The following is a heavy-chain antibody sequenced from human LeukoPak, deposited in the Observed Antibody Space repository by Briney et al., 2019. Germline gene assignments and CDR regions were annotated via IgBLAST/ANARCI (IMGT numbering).Heavy chain of an antibody. D-gene: IGHD6-13*01. Sequence: SGGSLRLSCAASGFTFSDYYMSWIRQAPGKGLEWVSYISSSGSTIYYADSVKGRFTISRDNAKNSLYLQMNSLRGEDTAVYYCARAYSSSWYSYYYGMNVWSQGSTGTV. CDR3: ARAYSSSWYSYYYGMNV. V-gene: IGHV3-11*01. CDR1: GFTFSDYY. CDR2: ISSSGSTI. J-gene: IGHJ6*02.